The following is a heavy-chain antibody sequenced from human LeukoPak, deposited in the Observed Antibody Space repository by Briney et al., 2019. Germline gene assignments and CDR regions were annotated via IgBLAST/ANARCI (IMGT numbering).Heavy chain of an antibody. D-gene: IGHD6-13*01. V-gene: IGHV1-2*02. CDR1: GYTFSGYY. CDR3: ARDRRYSSSWRWFDP. CDR2: INPNSGGT. Sequence: ASVKVSCKASGYTFSGYYMHWVRQAPGQGLEWMGWINPNSGGTNYAQKFQGRVTMTRDTSISTAYMELSRLRSDDTAVYYCARDRRYSSSWRWFDPWGQGTLVTVSS. J-gene: IGHJ5*02.